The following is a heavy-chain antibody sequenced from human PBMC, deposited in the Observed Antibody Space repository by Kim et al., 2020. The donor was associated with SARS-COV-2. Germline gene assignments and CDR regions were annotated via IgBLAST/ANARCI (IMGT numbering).Heavy chain of an antibody. CDR1: GFTFDDHA. CDR3: VRDRDYYDSDGYYKGIFDS. V-gene: IGHV3-43*02. CDR2: ITGNGGST. J-gene: IGHJ4*02. Sequence: GGSLRLSCAASGFTFDDHAMHWVRQVPGKGLEWLSVITGNGGSTNYVDSLKGRFTISRDNSKNSLYLEMNNLRLEDTAFYYCVRDRDYYDSDGYYKGIFDSWGQGTLVTVSS. D-gene: IGHD3-22*01.